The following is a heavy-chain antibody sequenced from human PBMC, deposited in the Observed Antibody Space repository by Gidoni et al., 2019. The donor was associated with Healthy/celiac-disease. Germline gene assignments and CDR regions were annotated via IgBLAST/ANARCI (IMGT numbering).Heavy chain of an antibody. Sequence: EVQLVESGGGLVQPGRSLRLSCAASGFPFADYAMHWVRHVPGKGLGWVSGISWNSGSIGYADSVKGRFTISRDNAKNSLYLQMNSLRAEDTALYYCAKDITPPYCGGDCSYGLPDYWGQGTLVTVSS. CDR3: AKDITPPYCGGDCSYGLPDY. J-gene: IGHJ4*02. D-gene: IGHD2-21*02. V-gene: IGHV3-9*01. CDR1: GFPFADYA. CDR2: ISWNSGSI.